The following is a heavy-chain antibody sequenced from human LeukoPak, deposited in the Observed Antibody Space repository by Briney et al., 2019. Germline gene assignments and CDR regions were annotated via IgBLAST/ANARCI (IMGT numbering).Heavy chain of an antibody. D-gene: IGHD2-2*02. CDR2: ISGSGGST. CDR3: AKAVVPAAIKSWFDP. Sequence: GGSLRLSCAASGFTFSSYAMSWVRQAPGKGLEWVSAISGSGGSTYYADSVKGRFTISRDNSKNTLYLQMNSLRAGDTAVYCCAKAVVPAAIKSWFDPWGQGTLVTVSS. V-gene: IGHV3-23*01. J-gene: IGHJ5*02. CDR1: GFTFSSYA.